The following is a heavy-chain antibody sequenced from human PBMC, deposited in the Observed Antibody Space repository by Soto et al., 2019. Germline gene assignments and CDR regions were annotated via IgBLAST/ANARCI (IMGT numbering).Heavy chain of an antibody. J-gene: IGHJ5*02. CDR2: IYYSGST. Sequence: PSETLSLTCTVSGCSISSGGYYWSWIRQHPGKGLEWIGYIYYSGSTYYNPSLKSRVTISVDTSKNQFSLKLSSVTAADTAVYYCAKHSGYERAGWFDPWGQGTLVTVSS. D-gene: IGHD5-12*01. CDR1: GCSISSGGYY. V-gene: IGHV4-31*03. CDR3: AKHSGYERAGWFDP.